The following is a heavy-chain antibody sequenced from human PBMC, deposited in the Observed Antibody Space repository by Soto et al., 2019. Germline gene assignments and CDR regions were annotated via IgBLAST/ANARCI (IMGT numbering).Heavy chain of an antibody. CDR2: IYWDDDK. J-gene: IGHJ4*02. CDR1: GFSLTTSGVG. D-gene: IGHD3-3*01. V-gene: IGHV2-5*02. Sequence: QITLSESGPTQVKPRQTLTLTCTFSGFSLTTSGVGVGWIRQSPGKAPEWLALIYWDDDKRYSPSLKSRLTITKDTYKNQVVLTMADLDPADTATYYCAHRVLRTVFGLVTTTAIYFDFWGQGTPVAVSS. CDR3: AHRVLRTVFGLVTTTAIYFDF.